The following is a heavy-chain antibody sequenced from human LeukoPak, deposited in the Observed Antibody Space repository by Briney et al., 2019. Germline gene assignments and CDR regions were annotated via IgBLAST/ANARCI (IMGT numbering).Heavy chain of an antibody. CDR2: IKQDGSEK. V-gene: IGHV3-7*01. D-gene: IGHD6-19*01. CDR3: ARVGDSSGWQYYLDY. CDR1: GITFSTYW. J-gene: IGHJ4*02. Sequence: GGSLRLSCAASGITFSTYWMSWVRQAPGKGLEWVANIKQDGSEKDYVDSVKGRFTISRDNAKNSLYLQMNSLRAEDTAVYYCARVGDSSGWQYYLDYWGQGTLVTVSS.